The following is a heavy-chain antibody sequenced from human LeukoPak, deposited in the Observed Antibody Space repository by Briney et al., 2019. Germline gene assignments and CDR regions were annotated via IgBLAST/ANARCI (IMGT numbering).Heavy chain of an antibody. D-gene: IGHD4-11*01. CDR3: ARDTRNYSAL. J-gene: IGHJ4*02. V-gene: IGHV4-31*03. CDR2: TYYSGST. CDR1: GGSISSGGYY. Sequence: SETLSLTCTVSGGSISSGGYYWSWIRQHPGKGLEWIGYTYYSGSTYYNPSLKSRVTISVDTSKNQFSLKLSSVTAADTAVYYCARDTRNYSALWGQGTLVAVSS.